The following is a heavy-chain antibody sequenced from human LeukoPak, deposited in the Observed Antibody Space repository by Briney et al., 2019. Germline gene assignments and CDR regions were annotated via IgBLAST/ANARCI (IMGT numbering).Heavy chain of an antibody. V-gene: IGHV4-59*12. CDR1: GGSISSYY. CDR2: IYYSGST. D-gene: IGHD3-16*02. CDR3: AREGGSYRPLDY. J-gene: IGHJ4*02. Sequence: PSETLSLTCTVSGGSISSYYWSWIRQPPGKGLEWIGYIYYSGSTNYNPSLKSRVTISVDTSKNQFSLKLSSVTAADTAVYYCAREGGSYRPLDYSGQGTLVTVSS.